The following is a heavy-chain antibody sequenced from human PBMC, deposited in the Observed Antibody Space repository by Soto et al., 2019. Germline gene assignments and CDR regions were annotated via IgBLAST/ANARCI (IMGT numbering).Heavy chain of an antibody. CDR3: TSVSFDYYYYYYMDV. CDR2: IKQDGSEK. CDR1: GFTFSSYW. J-gene: IGHJ6*03. Sequence: GGSLRLSCAASGFTFSSYWMSWVRQAPGKGLEWVANIKQDGSEKYYVDSVKGRFTISRDNAKNSLYLQMNSLRAEDTAVYYCTSVSFDYYYYYYMDVWGKGTTVTVSS. V-gene: IGHV3-7*01.